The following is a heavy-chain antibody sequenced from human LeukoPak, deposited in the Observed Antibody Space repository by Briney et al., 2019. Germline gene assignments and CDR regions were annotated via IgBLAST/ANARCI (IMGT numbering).Heavy chain of an antibody. Sequence: SVKVSCKASGGTFSSYAISWVRQAPGQGLEWMGGIIPIFGTANYAQKFQGRVTITADESTSTAYMELSSLRSEDTAVYYCARSPKLQPDGWFDPWGQGTLVTVSS. CDR2: IIPIFGTA. J-gene: IGHJ5*02. D-gene: IGHD4-11*01. CDR1: GGTFSSYA. V-gene: IGHV1-69*13. CDR3: ARSPKLQPDGWFDP.